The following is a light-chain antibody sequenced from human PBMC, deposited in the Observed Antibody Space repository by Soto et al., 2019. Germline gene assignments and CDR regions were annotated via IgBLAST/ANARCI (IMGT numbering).Light chain of an antibody. CDR2: EVS. CDR1: SSDVGSYNR. Sequence: QSALTQPPSVSGSPGQSATISCTGTSSDVGSYNRVSWYQRPRGTAPKLMIYEVSTRPSGVSARFSGCKSGNTASLTISGLQAEDEADEYCISYTTSSTFVLFGGGTKVTVL. V-gene: IGLV2-18*02. J-gene: IGLJ2*01. CDR3: ISYTTSSTFVL.